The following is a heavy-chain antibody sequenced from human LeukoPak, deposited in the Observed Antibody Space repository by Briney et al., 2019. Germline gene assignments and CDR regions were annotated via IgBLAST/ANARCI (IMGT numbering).Heavy chain of an antibody. CDR1: GGSISSYY. V-gene: IGHV4-59*01. CDR3: ARAPRGYSYDFDY. CDR2: IYYSGST. Sequence: SESVSLTCTVSGGSISSYYWSWIRQPPGKGLEWIGYIYYSGSTNYNPSLKSRVTISVDTSENQFSLKLSSVTAADTAVYYCARAPRGYSYDFDYWGQGTLVTVSS. D-gene: IGHD5-18*01. J-gene: IGHJ4*02.